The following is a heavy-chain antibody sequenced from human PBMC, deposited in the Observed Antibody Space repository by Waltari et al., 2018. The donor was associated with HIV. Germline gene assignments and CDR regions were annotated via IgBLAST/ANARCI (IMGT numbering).Heavy chain of an antibody. CDR1: GFTFCTYT. Sequence: EVQLVESGGGLVQPGGSLRLSCAASGFTFCTYTMNWVRQDPGKGREWVSYISRSSSSIFYADSVKGRFTISRDNAKNSLYLQMNSLRVEDTAVYYCARDINGGWGYWGQGTLVTVAS. CDR2: ISRSSSSI. D-gene: IGHD7-27*01. CDR3: ARDINGGWGY. J-gene: IGHJ4*02. V-gene: IGHV3-48*01.